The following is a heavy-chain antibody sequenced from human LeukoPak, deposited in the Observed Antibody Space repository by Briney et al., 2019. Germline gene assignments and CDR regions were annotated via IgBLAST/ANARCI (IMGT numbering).Heavy chain of an antibody. V-gene: IGHV3-48*03. CDR3: APGGDSGY. Sequence: QTGGSLRLSCAASGFTFSSYEMNWVRQAPGKGLEWVSYISSSGSSIFYADTVKGRFTISRDNAKNSLYLQMNSLRAEDTAVYYCAPGGDSGYWGQGTLVTVSS. CDR1: GFTFSSYE. J-gene: IGHJ4*02. CDR2: ISSSGSSI. D-gene: IGHD2-21*02.